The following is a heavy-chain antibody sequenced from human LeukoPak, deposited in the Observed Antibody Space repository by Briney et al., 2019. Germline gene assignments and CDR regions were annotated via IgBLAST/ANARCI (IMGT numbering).Heavy chain of an antibody. D-gene: IGHD6-19*01. CDR1: GFTFSSYA. CDR2: ISYDGSNK. V-gene: IGHV3-30-3*01. Sequence: GGSLRLSCAASGFTFSSYAMHWVRQAPGKGLEWVAVISYDGSNKYYADSVKGRFTISRDNSKNTLYLQMNSLRAEDTAVYYCAKRGNLYSSGHLNWGQGTLVTVSS. CDR3: AKRGNLYSSGHLN. J-gene: IGHJ4*02.